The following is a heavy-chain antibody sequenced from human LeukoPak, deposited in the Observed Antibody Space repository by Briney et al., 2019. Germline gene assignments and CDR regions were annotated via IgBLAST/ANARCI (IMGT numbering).Heavy chain of an antibody. V-gene: IGHV3-30*04. CDR3: ARDSKFSGYFYYFDY. Sequence: PGGSLRLSCAASGFTFSSYAMHWVRQAPGKGLEWVAVISYDGSNKYYADSVKGRFTISRDNSKNTLYLQMNSLRAEDTAVYYCARDSKFSGYFYYFDYWGQGTLVTVSS. CDR2: ISYDGSNK. D-gene: IGHD3-22*01. J-gene: IGHJ4*02. CDR1: GFTFSSYA.